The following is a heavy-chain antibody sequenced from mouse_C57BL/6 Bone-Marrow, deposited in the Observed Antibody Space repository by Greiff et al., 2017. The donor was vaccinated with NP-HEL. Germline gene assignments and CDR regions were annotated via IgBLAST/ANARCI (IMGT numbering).Heavy chain of an antibody. J-gene: IGHJ4*01. CDR1: GFTFSSYA. CDR3: ARGGVYGSSFYYYAMDY. Sequence: EVKLMESGGGLVKPGGSLKLSCAASGFTFSSYAMSWVRQTPEKRLEWVATISDGGSYTYYPDNVKGRFTISRDNAKNNLYLQMSHLKSEDTAMYYCARGGVYGSSFYYYAMDYWGQGTSVTVSS. D-gene: IGHD1-1*01. V-gene: IGHV5-4*03. CDR2: ISDGGSYT.